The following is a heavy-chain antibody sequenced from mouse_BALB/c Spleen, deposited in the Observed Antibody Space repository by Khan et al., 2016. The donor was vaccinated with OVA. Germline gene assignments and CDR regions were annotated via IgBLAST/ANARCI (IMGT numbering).Heavy chain of an antibody. J-gene: IGHJ4*01. D-gene: IGHD1-1*01. CDR2: IWSDGNT. CDR1: GFSLTSYG. CDR3: DRWIDCYSTLHAMDY. V-gene: IGHV2-6*02. Sequence: QMQLEESGPGLVAPSQSLSITCTVSGFSLTSYGVHWVSQPPGKGLEWLVVIWSDGNTHYNSVINSRLSICKDKSKSQFVLKMNIPQSEDTALYYGDRWIDCYSTLHAMDYWGQGTSVTVSS.